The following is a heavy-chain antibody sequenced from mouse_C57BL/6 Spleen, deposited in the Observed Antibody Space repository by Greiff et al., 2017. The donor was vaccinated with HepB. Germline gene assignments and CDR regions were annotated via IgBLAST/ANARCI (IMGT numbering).Heavy chain of an antibody. J-gene: IGHJ3*01. D-gene: IGHD3-2*02. V-gene: IGHV1-81*01. Sequence: VQLQESGAELARPGASVKLSCKASGYTFTSYGISWVKQRTGQGLEWIGEIYPRSGNTYYNEKFKGKATLTVDKSSSTAYMQLSSLTSEDSAVYYCARSKRSSGYAAYWGQGTLVTVSA. CDR3: ARSKRSSGYAAY. CDR1: GYTFTSYG. CDR2: IYPRSGNT.